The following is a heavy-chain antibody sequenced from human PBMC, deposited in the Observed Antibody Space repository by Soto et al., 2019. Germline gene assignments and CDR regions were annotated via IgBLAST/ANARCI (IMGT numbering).Heavy chain of an antibody. J-gene: IGHJ4*02. CDR3: TRSIGSGGVIGGFDY. CDR2: IIPMFDTP. Sequence: QVQLVQSETEVKKPGSAVKVSCKASGGTFNTYAMNWVRQAPGQGLEWMGGIIPMFDTPRYAQKCQGRVTITGDESTTTADMELSSLRSDDTAVYYCTRSIGSGGVIGGFDYWGQGTLVTVSS. D-gene: IGHD3-16*02. CDR1: GGTFNTYA. V-gene: IGHV1-69*01.